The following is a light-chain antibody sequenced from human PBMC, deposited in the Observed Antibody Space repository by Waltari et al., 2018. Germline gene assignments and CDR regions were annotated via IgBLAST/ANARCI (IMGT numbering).Light chain of an antibody. CDR1: QRIDRW. V-gene: IGKV1-5*03. CDR3: QQYHSDLLS. J-gene: IGKJ4*01. Sequence: DIQMTQSPSTLSASVGDRVTMTCRASQRIDRWLAWYQQKPGKAPRVIIYESSTLENGVPSRFSGSGFGTEFTLTINNRQPDDFATYYCQQYHSDLLSFGGGTRVEI. CDR2: ESS.